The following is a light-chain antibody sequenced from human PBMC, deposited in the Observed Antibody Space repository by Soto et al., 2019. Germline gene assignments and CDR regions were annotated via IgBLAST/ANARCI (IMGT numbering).Light chain of an antibody. Sequence: QAVVTQPPSASGSPGQSVTISCTGTSSDIGGYNYNYVSWYQQHPGKAPKLMIYEVNKRPSGVPDRFSGSKSGNTASLTVSGLRADDEAEYYCSSYSPSHVFFGGGTQLTVL. CDR3: SSYSPSHVF. V-gene: IGLV2-8*01. CDR1: SSDIGGYNYNY. J-gene: IGLJ2*01. CDR2: EVN.